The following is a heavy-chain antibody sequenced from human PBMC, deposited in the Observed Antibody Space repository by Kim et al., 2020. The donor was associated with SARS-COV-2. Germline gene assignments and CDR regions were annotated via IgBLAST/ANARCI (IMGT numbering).Heavy chain of an antibody. CDR3: AKLLVPATIVQGAFDI. V-gene: IGHV3-30*18. Sequence: GGSLRLSCAASAFTFSTYGMHWVRQAPGKGLEWVAVISYDGSNKYYVDSVKGRFTISRDNSKNTLYLQMNSLRVEDTAVYYCAKLLVPATIVQGAFDIWGQGTMVTVSS. CDR2: ISYDGSNK. CDR1: AFTFSTYG. J-gene: IGHJ3*02. D-gene: IGHD2-2*02.